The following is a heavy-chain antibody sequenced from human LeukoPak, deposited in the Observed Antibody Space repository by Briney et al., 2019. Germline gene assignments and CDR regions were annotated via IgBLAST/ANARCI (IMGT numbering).Heavy chain of an antibody. CDR2: INPNSGGT. J-gene: IGHJ4*02. V-gene: IGHV1-2*02. Sequence: ASVKVFCKASGYTFTGYYMHWVRQAPGQGLEWMGWINPNSGGTNYAQKFQGRVTMTRDTSISTAYMELSRLRSDDTAVYYCARDRVPAADFDYWGQGTLVTVSS. D-gene: IGHD2-2*01. CDR3: ARDRVPAADFDY. CDR1: GYTFTGYY.